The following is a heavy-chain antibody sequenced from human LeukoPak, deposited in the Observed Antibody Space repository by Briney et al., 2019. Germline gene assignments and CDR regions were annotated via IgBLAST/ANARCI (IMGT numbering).Heavy chain of an antibody. CDR3: ARGRSVILANLYFDY. D-gene: IGHD2-8*02. CDR2: IYYSGST. CDR1: GGSISSYY. V-gene: IGHV4-59*01. J-gene: IGHJ4*02. Sequence: SETLSLTCTVSGGSISSYYWSWIRQPPGKGLEWIGYIYYSGSTNYNPSLKSRVTISVDTSKNQFSLKLSSVTAADTAVYYCARGRSVILANLYFDYWGQGTLVTVSS.